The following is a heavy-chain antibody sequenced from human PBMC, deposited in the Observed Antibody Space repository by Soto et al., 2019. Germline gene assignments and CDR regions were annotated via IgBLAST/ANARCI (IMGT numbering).Heavy chain of an antibody. J-gene: IGHJ4*02. CDR2: ISGSGGST. CDR3: AKDLTDIVVVVAATFDY. Sequence: GSLRLSCAASGFTFSSYAMSWVRQAPGKGLEWVSAISGSGGSTYYADSVKGRFTISRDNSKNTLYLQMNSLRAEDTAVYYCAKDLTDIVVVVAATFDYWGQGTLVTVSS. V-gene: IGHV3-23*01. CDR1: GFTFSSYA. D-gene: IGHD2-15*01.